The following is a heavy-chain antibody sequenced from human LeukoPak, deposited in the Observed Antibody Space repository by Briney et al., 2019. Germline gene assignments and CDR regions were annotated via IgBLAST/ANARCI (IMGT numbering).Heavy chain of an antibody. CDR1: GFTFSSRDW. J-gene: IGHJ3*02. V-gene: IGHV3-7*03. CDR3: AKAGYSKTYAFDI. D-gene: IGHD4-11*01. Sequence: GGSLRLSCVASGFTFSSRDWMTWVRQAPGKGLEWVANIKQDGSEKNYVDSVKGRFTISRDNAKNSVDLQMNSLRAEDTAVYYCAKAGYSKTYAFDIWGQGTMVTVSS. CDR2: IKQDGSEK.